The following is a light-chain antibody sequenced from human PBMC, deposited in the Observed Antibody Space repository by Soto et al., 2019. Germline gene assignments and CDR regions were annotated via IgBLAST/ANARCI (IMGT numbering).Light chain of an antibody. CDR3: QQYERSTTT. J-gene: IGKJ4*01. V-gene: IGKV3-20*01. Sequence: EIVLTQSPGTLSLSPGERATLSCRASQSVSSTYLAWYQQKPGQAPSLLIYGASRRATGIPDRFSGSGSGTDFTLTISGLEPEDFAVYYCQQYERSTTTFGGGTKVEIK. CDR2: GAS. CDR1: QSVSSTY.